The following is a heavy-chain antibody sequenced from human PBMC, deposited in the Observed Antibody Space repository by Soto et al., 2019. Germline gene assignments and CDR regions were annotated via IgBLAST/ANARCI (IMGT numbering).Heavy chain of an antibody. Sequence: PSETLSLTCTVSGGSISSYYWSWIRQPPGKGLEWIGYIYYSGSTNYNPSLKSRVTISVDTSKNQFSLKLSSVTAADTAVYYCARSRYSSSLIFDYWGQGTLVTGSS. V-gene: IGHV4-59*08. CDR1: GGSISSYY. J-gene: IGHJ4*02. D-gene: IGHD6-6*01. CDR2: IYYSGST. CDR3: ARSRYSSSLIFDY.